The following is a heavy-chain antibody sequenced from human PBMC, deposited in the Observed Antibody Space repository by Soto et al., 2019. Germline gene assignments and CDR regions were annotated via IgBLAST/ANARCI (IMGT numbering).Heavy chain of an antibody. J-gene: IGHJ3*02. Sequence: GGSLRFYCAASGFTVGSNYMSWVRQAPGKGLEWVSVIYSGGSTYYADSVKGRFTISRHNSKNTLYLQMNSLRAEDTAVYYCARASIAAAGTAWAFDIWGQGTMVTVSS. CDR2: IYSGGST. CDR3: ARASIAAAGTAWAFDI. V-gene: IGHV3-53*04. D-gene: IGHD6-13*01. CDR1: GFTVGSNY.